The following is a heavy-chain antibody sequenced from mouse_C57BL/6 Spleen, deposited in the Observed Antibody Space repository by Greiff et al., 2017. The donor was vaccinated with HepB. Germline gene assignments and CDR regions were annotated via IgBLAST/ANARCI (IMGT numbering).Heavy chain of an antibody. J-gene: IGHJ1*03. CDR3: ARGLLQSWYFDV. CDR2: IYPGDGDT. Sequence: QVQLQQSGPELVKPGASVKISCKASGYAFSSSWMNWVKQRPGKGLEWIGRIYPGDGDTNYNGKFKGKATLTADKSSSTAYMQLSSLTSEDSAVYFCARGLLQSWYFDVWGTGTTVTVSS. CDR1: GYAFSSSW. D-gene: IGHD2-3*01. V-gene: IGHV1-82*01.